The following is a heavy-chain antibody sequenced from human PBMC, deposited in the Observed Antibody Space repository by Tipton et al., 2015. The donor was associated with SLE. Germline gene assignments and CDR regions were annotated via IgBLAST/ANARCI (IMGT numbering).Heavy chain of an antibody. J-gene: IGHJ4*02. CDR3: VSHSDDYGDVLFY. Sequence: TLSLTCTVSGGSISSGSYYWSWIRQPAGKGLEWIGRIYTSGSTNYNPSLKSRVTISVDTSKNQFSLRLTSVTAADTAVYYCVSHSDDYGDVLFYWGQGTLVTVSS. CDR1: GGSISSGSYY. V-gene: IGHV4-61*02. CDR2: IYTSGST. D-gene: IGHD4-17*01.